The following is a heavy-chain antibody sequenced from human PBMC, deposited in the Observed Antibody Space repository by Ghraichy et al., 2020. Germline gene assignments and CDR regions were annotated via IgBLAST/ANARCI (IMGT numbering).Heavy chain of an antibody. J-gene: IGHJ4*02. CDR1: GFTFSSYG. V-gene: IGHV3-30*02. Sequence: GESLNISCAASGFTFSSYGMHWVRQAPGKGLEWVAFIRYDGSNKYYADSVKGRFTISRDNSKNTLYLQMNSLRAEDTAVYYCAKDLGWELPYYFDYWGQGTLVTVSS. CDR2: IRYDGSNK. CDR3: AKDLGWELPYYFDY. D-gene: IGHD1-26*01.